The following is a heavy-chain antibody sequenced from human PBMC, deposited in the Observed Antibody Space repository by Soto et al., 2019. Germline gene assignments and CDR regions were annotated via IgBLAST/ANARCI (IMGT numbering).Heavy chain of an antibody. J-gene: IGHJ6*02. V-gene: IGHV3-11*06. Sequence: QVQLLESGGGLVKPGGSLRLSCAASGFIFRDFYMSWIRQVPGKGLEWLSKISSSSSSTDYADSVKGRFTISRDNAKNSQCLQMSCLRAEDTALYYCARDRGGGSIFGGHYGMDVWGQGTTVTVSS. CDR1: GFIFRDFY. CDR2: ISSSSSST. D-gene: IGHD3-3*01. CDR3: ARDRGGGSIFGGHYGMDV.